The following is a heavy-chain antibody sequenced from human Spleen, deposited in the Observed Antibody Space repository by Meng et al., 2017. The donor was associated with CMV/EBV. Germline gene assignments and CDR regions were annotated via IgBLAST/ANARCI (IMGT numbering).Heavy chain of an antibody. CDR3: ARGVVDIVDTFGY. V-gene: IGHV1-46*01. Sequence: CKESGYSFSSYYMHWVRQAPGQGLEWMGIINPSGSSTTYAKKFQGRVTMTRDTSTSTVYMDLSSLRSEDTAVYYCARGVVDIVDTFGYWGQGTLVTVSS. J-gene: IGHJ4*02. CDR2: INPSGSST. CDR1: GYSFSSYY. D-gene: IGHD5-12*01.